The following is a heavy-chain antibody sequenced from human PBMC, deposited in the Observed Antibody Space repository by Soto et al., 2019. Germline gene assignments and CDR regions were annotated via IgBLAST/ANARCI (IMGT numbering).Heavy chain of an antibody. J-gene: IGHJ4*02. CDR3: AIEGFTMVRGVFITAGYFDY. CDR1: GFTLSSYA. CDR2: ISGSGGST. V-gene: IGHV3-23*01. Sequence: EVQLLESGGGLVQPGGSLRLSCAASGFTLSSYAMSWVRQAPGKGLEWVSGISGSGGSTNYADSVKGRFTISRDNSKNTLYLQMDSLRAEDTAVYYCAIEGFTMVRGVFITAGYFDYWGQGTLVTVSS. D-gene: IGHD3-10*01.